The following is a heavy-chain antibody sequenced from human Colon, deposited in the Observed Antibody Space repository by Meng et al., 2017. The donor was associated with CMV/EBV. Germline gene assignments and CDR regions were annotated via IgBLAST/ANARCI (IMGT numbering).Heavy chain of an antibody. J-gene: IGHJ6*02. CDR2: IIPIFGTP. V-gene: IGHV1-69*05. D-gene: IGHD3-10*01. CDR1: GGTFINYA. CDR3: ARPMVRGLGYYYYGMDV. Sequence: SVTVSCKASGGTFINYAITWVRQAPGQGLEWMGGIIPIFGTPNYAQKFQGRLTIIRDESTTTAYMELSSLRSEDTAVYYCARPMVRGLGYYYYGMDVWGQGTTVTVSS.